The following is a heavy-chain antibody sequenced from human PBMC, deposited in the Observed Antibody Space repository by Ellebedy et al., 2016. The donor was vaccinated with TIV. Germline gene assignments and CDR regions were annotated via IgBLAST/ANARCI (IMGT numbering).Heavy chain of an antibody. CDR2: ISSTSAYA. J-gene: IGHJ2*01. Sequence: PGGSLRLSCVASGFTFSDHYMSWVRQAPGRGLEWVSSISSTSAYADYGDSVKGRFTISRDNSKNTLYLQMNSLRAEDTAVYYCAKLRGATGSWYFDLWGRGTLVPVSS. CDR1: GFTFSDHY. CDR3: AKLRGATGSWYFDL. V-gene: IGHV3-23*05. D-gene: IGHD1-26*01.